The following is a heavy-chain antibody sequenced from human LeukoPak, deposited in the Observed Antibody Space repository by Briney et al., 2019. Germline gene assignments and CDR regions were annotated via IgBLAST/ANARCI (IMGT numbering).Heavy chain of an antibody. J-gene: IGHJ4*02. D-gene: IGHD2-8*02. CDR1: GGSFRGYY. V-gene: IGHV4-34*01. CDR3: ARGIVLTGYASFDY. Sequence: SVTLSLTCAVNGGSFRGYYWTWIRQPPGKGLEWIGEANHNGGTNYSPSLKSRITISVDTSKNQFSLKLNSVSAADTAVYFCARGIVLTGYASFDYWGQGTPVTVSS. CDR2: ANHNGGT.